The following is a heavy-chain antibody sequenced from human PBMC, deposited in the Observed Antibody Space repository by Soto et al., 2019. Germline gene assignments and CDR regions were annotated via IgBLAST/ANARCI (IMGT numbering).Heavy chain of an antibody. D-gene: IGHD6-25*01. J-gene: IGHJ4*02. V-gene: IGHV4-30-4*01. CDR3: ARMSRAAYYFDY. CDR2: IYYSGST. CDR1: GGSISSGDYY. Sequence: PSETLSLTCTVSGGSISSGDYYWSWIRQPPGKGLEWIGYIYYSGSTYYNPSLKSRVTISVDTSKNQFSLKLSSVTAADTAVYYCARMSRAAYYFDYWGQGTLVTV.